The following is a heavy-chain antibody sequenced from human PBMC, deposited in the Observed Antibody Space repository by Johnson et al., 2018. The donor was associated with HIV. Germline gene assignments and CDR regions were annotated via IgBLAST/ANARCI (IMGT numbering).Heavy chain of an antibody. CDR1: GFTFSSYW. CDR2: IKQDGSEK. CDR3: TKPSTGTYYGFHI. J-gene: IGHJ3*02. Sequence: VQLVESGGDLVKPGGSLRLSCAASGFTFSSYWMSWVRQAPGKGLEWVANIKQDGSEKYYVDSVKSRFTISRDNSKNTVWLQMNSLRGEDTAVYYCTKPSTGTYYGFHIWGQGTMVTVSS. V-gene: IGHV3-7*05.